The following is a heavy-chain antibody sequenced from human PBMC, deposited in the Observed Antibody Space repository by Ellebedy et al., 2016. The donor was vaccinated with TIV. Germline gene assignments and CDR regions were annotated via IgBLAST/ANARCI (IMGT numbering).Heavy chain of an antibody. CDR1: GGTFISST. D-gene: IGHD2-21*02. CDR3: KRAEYCGGDCYSDD. Sequence: SVKVSCKASGGTFISSTVSWVRQAPGQGLEYMGGIIPIFGTANYGQNFQGRVTITADEPTSTAYMELSSLRYEDSAVYYCKRAEYCGGDCYSDDWGQGTLVTVSS. J-gene: IGHJ4*02. CDR2: IIPIFGTA. V-gene: IGHV1-69*13.